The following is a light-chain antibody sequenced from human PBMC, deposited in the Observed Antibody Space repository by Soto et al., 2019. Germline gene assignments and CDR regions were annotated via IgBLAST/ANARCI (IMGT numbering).Light chain of an antibody. J-gene: IGLJ2*01. CDR2: DVS. CDR1: SSDVGGYNY. CDR3: SSYTSRSTVV. V-gene: IGLV2-14*01. Sequence: QSALTQPASVSESPGQSITISCSGTSSDVGGYNYVSWYQQHPGKAPKLMIYDVSNRPSGVSNRFSGSKSGNTASLTISGLQAEDEADYYCSSYTSRSTVVFGGGTKVTVL.